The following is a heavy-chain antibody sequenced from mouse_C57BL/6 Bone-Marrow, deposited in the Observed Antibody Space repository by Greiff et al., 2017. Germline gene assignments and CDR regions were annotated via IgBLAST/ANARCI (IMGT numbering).Heavy chain of an antibody. CDR3: TRGAWCAY. J-gene: IGHJ3*01. Sequence: VQLQQSGAELVRPGASVKLSCTASGFNIKDDYMHWVKQRPEQGLEWIGWIDPENGDTEYASKFQGKATITADTSSNTAYLQLSSLTSEDTAVYYCTRGAWCAYWGQGTLVTVSA. V-gene: IGHV14-4*01. CDR2: IDPENGDT. CDR1: GFNIKDDY.